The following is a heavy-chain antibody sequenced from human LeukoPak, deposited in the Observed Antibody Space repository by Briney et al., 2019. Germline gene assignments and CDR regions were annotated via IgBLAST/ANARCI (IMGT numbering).Heavy chain of an antibody. Sequence: GRSLRLSCEASGFTCSSYAMHLVRQAPAKGLARVAVLSYDGSNKYYADSVKGRFTISRDNSKNTLYLQMNSLRAEDTAVYYCARAINTYYDFWSGYYPDYWGQGTLVTVSS. CDR3: ARAINTYYDFWSGYYPDY. V-gene: IGHV3-30-3*01. J-gene: IGHJ4*02. CDR2: LSYDGSNK. D-gene: IGHD3-3*01. CDR1: GFTCSSYA.